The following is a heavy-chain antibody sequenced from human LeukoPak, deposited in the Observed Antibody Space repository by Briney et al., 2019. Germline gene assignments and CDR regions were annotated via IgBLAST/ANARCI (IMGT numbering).Heavy chain of an antibody. V-gene: IGHV4-34*01. D-gene: IGHD2-21*02. CDR1: GGSFSGYY. CDR2: INHSGST. Sequence: PSETLSLTCAVYGGSFSGYYWSWIRQPPGKGLEWIGDINHSGSTDYNPSPKSRVIISVDTSKNQFSLKLSSVTAADTAVYYCAREKVVVTAIGYYHYGMDVWGQGTTVTVSS. J-gene: IGHJ6*02. CDR3: AREKVVVTAIGYYHYGMDV.